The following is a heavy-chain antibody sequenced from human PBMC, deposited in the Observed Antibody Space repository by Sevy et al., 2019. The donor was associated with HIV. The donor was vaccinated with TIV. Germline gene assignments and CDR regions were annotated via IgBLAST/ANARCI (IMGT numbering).Heavy chain of an antibody. D-gene: IGHD1-26*01. V-gene: IGHV3-30*04. CDR2: ISYDGSNK. Sequence: GGSLRLSCAASGFTFSSYAMHWVRQAPGKGLEWVAVISYDGSNKYYADSVKGRFTFSRDNSKNTLYLQMNSLRAEDTAVYYGLRGHPASGSYGADAFDIWGQGTMVTVSS. CDR3: LRGHPASGSYGADAFDI. J-gene: IGHJ3*02. CDR1: GFTFSSYA.